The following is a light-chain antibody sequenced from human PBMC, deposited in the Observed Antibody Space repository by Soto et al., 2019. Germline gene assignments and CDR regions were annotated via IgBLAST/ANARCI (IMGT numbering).Light chain of an antibody. CDR2: INI. CDR3: QSYDSSLSGYV. V-gene: IGLV1-40*01. J-gene: IGLJ1*01. Sequence: QSVLTHPPSVSWAPGQRVTISCTGSSSNIGAGYDVHWYQQLPGTAPKLLIFININRPSGVPDRFSGSKSGTSASLAITGLRAEDEADYYCQSYDSSLSGYVFGTGTKVTVL. CDR1: SSNIGAGYD.